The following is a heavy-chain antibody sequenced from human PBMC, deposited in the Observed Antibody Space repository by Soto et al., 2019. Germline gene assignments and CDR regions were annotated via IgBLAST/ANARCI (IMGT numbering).Heavy chain of an antibody. V-gene: IGHV1-69*02. J-gene: IGHJ6*03. CDR3: GSGLYYYYYMDV. CDR1: GGTFSSYT. Sequence: QVQLVQSGAEVKKPGSSVKVSCKASGGTFSSYTISWVRQAPGQGLEWMGRIIPILGIANYAQKFQGRVTITADKSTSTAYMELSSLRSEDTAVYSCGSGLYYYYYMDVWGKGTTVTVSS. D-gene: IGHD3-10*01. CDR2: IIPILGIA.